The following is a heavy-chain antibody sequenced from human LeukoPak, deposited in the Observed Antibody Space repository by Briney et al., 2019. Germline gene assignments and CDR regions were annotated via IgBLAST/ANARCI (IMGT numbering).Heavy chain of an antibody. V-gene: IGHV4-39*02. Sequence: SSETLSLTCTVSGDSISTSNSYWGWIRRLPGKGLEWIGSIYYSGSTYYNPSLKSRVTISVDTSKNQFSLKLSSVTAADTAVYYCARDALLLGGYTVYWGQGTLVTVSS. CDR2: IYYSGST. D-gene: IGHD3-16*02. CDR3: ARDALLLGGYTVY. J-gene: IGHJ4*02. CDR1: GDSISTSNSY.